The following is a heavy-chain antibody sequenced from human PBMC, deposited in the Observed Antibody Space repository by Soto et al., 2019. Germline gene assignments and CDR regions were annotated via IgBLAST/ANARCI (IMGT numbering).Heavy chain of an antibody. V-gene: IGHV4-39*01. J-gene: IGHJ4*02. CDR3: ARGLRWTRTFDF. D-gene: IGHD3-16*01. CDR1: GGSITGSSFS. Sequence: QRQLRESGPGLVKPSETLSLTCSVSGGSITGSSFSWAWIRQSPGTGLQWIGSLSYSGSTYYNPSLEGRVAISADTSKNAFSLELKLMTAADTATYFCARGLRWTRTFDFWGRGTLVPVSS. CDR2: LSYSGST.